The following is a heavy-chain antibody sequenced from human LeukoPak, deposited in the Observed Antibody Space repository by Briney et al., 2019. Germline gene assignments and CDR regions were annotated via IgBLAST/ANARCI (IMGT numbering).Heavy chain of an antibody. D-gene: IGHD5-18*01. CDR1: GYTFTGYY. Sequence: ASVKVSCKASGYTFTGYYMHWVRQAPGQGLEWMGWINPNSGGTNYAQKFQGRVTMTRDTSISTAYMELSRLRSDDTAVYYCARDPRDTAMVIPYYYMDVWGKGTTVTVSS. V-gene: IGHV1-2*02. CDR2: INPNSGGT. J-gene: IGHJ6*03. CDR3: ARDPRDTAMVIPYYYMDV.